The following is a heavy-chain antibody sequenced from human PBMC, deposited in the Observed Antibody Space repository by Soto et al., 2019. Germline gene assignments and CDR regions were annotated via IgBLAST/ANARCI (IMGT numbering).Heavy chain of an antibody. Sequence: PSETLSLTCTVSGGSISSSSYYWGWIRQHPGKGLEWIGYIYYSGSTYYNPSLKSRVTISVDTSKNQFSLKLSSVTAADTAVYYCARERNYDFWSGYFAPNYMDVWGKGTTVTVSS. CDR3: ARERNYDFWSGYFAPNYMDV. CDR2: IYYSGST. V-gene: IGHV4-31*03. D-gene: IGHD3-3*01. CDR1: GGSISSSSYY. J-gene: IGHJ6*03.